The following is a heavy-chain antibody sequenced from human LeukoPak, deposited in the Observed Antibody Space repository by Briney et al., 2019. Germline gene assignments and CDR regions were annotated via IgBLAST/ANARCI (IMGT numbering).Heavy chain of an antibody. D-gene: IGHD6-13*01. V-gene: IGHV3-30*18. J-gene: IGHJ6*02. CDR2: ISYDGSNK. CDR3: AKILGGSSWYRAWVGYYYGMDV. CDR1: GFTFSSYG. Sequence: GGSLRLSCAASGFTFSSYGMHWVRQAPGKGLEWVAVISYDGSNKYYADSVKGRFTISRDNSTNTPYLQMNSLRAEDTAVYYCAKILGGSSWYRAWVGYYYGMDVWGQGTTVTVSS.